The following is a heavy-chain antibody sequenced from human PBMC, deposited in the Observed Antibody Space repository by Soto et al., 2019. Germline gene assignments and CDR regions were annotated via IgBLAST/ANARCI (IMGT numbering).Heavy chain of an antibody. Sequence: GESLKISCKGSGYSFTSYWNGWVRQMPGQGLEWMAILDPADSDTRYSPTFPDQVTISADKSISTAYLQWSSLKASDTAMYYCARHGIGNSSSFYFCAMAVWGQGTTVTVSS. CDR2: LDPADSDT. CDR3: ARHGIGNSSSFYFCAMAV. D-gene: IGHD1-1*01. V-gene: IGHV5-51*01. CDR1: GYSFTSYW. J-gene: IGHJ6*02.